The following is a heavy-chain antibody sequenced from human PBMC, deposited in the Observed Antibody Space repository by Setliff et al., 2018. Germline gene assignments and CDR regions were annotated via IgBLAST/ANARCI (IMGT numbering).Heavy chain of an antibody. J-gene: IGHJ4*02. CDR2: FFYSGDT. CDR3: ARDRTYYGSGTYTRYFDY. Sequence: LSLTCTVSGGSISSHYWSWIRQSPEKGLEWIGFFFYSGDTKSNPSLKSRVTMSVDTSKNQFSLKLNSVTAADTAVYYCARDRTYYGSGTYTRYFDYWGQGTLVTVSS. CDR1: GGSISSHY. D-gene: IGHD3-10*01. V-gene: IGHV4-59*11.